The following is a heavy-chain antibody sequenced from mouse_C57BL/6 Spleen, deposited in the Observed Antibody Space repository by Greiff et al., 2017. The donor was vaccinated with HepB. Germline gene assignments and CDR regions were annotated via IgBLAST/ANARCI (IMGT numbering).Heavy chain of an antibody. CDR2: ISYDGSN. J-gene: IGHJ3*01. V-gene: IGHV3-6*01. Sequence: VQLQQSGPGLVKPSQSLSLTCSVSGYSITSGYYWNWIRQFPGNKLEWMGYISYDGSNNYNPSLKNRISITRDTSKNQFFLKLNSVTTEDTATYYCARDSSVSWFAYWGQGTLVTVSA. CDR1: GYSITSGYY. CDR3: ARDSSVSWFAY. D-gene: IGHD3-2*02.